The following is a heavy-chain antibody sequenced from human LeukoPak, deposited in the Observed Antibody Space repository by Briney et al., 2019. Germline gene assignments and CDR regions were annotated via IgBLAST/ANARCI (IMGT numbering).Heavy chain of an antibody. J-gene: IGHJ6*03. CDR3: ARGQDRAENYYYYYMDV. V-gene: IGHV1-69*05. CDR2: IIPIFGTA. Sequence: SVKVSCKASGGTFSSYAISWLRQAPGQGLEWMGGIIPIFGTANYAQKFQGRVTITTDESTSTAYMELSSLRSEDTAVYYCARGQDRAENYYYYYMDVWGKGTTVTVSS. D-gene: IGHD1-14*01. CDR1: GGTFSSYA.